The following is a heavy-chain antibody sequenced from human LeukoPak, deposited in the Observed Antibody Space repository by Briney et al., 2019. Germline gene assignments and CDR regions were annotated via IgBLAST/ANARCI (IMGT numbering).Heavy chain of an antibody. J-gene: IGHJ6*02. V-gene: IGHV4-59*08. CDR1: GGSISSHY. D-gene: IGHD4-17*01. CDR3: ARSTVTLRGYYGMDV. CDR2: IYYSGST. Sequence: SETLSLTCTVSGGSISSHYWSWIRQPPGKGLEWIGYIYYSGSTNYNPSLKSRVTISVDTSKNQFSLKLSSVTAADTAVYYCARSTVTLRGYYGMDVWGQGTTVTVSS.